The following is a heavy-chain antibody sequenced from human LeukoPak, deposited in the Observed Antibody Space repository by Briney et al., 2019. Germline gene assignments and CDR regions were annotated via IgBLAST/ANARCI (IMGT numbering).Heavy chain of an antibody. CDR2: FDPEDGET. Sequence: GASVKVSCKVSGYTLTESSMHWVRQAPGKGLEWMGGFDPEDGETIYAQKFQGRVTMTEDTSTDTAYMELSSLRSEDTAVYYCARVAYYYDSAGLYLNYFYGMDVWGQGTTVTVSS. J-gene: IGHJ6*02. CDR1: GYTLTESS. CDR3: ARVAYYYDSAGLYLNYFYGMDV. D-gene: IGHD3-22*01. V-gene: IGHV1-24*01.